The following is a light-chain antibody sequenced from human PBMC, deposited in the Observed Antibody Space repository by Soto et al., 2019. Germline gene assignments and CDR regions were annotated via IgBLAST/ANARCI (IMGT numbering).Light chain of an antibody. J-gene: IGKJ1*01. V-gene: IGKV1-6*01. CDR3: LQYNGYSRT. CDR1: QDIRND. Sequence: AFQMTQSPSSLSASVGDRVTITCRASQDIRNDLGWYQQKPGKAPRLLIYAASILQSGVPSRFSGSGSGTDFTLTISSLQPEDFATYYCLQYNGYSRTFGQGTKVDIK. CDR2: AAS.